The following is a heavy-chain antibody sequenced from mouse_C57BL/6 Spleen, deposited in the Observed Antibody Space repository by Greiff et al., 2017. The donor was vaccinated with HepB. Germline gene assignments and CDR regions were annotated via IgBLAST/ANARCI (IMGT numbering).Heavy chain of an antibody. V-gene: IGHV5-4*01. CDR2: ISDGGSYT. D-gene: IGHD1-1*01. Sequence: EVKLVESGGGLVKPGGSLKLSCAASGFTFSSYAMSWVRQTPEKRLEWVATISDGGSYTYYPDNVKGRFTISRDNAKNNLYLQMSHLKSEDTAMYYCARDDYGSSYGGAYWGQGTLVTVSA. CDR3: ARDDYGSSYGGAY. CDR1: GFTFSSYA. J-gene: IGHJ3*01.